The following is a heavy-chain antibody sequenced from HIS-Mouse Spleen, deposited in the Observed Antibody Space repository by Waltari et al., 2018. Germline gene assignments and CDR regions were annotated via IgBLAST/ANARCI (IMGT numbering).Heavy chain of an antibody. D-gene: IGHD2-2*02. V-gene: IGHV1-69*01. CDR1: GGTFSSYA. J-gene: IGHJ4*02. CDR3: ATALGKDCSSTSCYKEGPFDY. CDR2: IIPIFGTA. Sequence: QVQLVQSGAEVKKPGSSVKVYCKPSGGTFSSYAISWVRLAPGQWLEWMGGIIPIFGTANYAQKFQGRVTITADESTSTAYMELSSLRSEDTAVYYCATALGKDCSSTSCYKEGPFDYWGQGTLVTVSS.